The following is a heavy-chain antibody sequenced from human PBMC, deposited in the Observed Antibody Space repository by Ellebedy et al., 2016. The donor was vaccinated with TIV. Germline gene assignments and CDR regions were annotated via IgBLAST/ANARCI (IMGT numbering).Heavy chain of an antibody. D-gene: IGHD2-15*01. CDR2: ISYDGSNK. J-gene: IGHJ4*02. Sequence: GGSLRLSXAASGFTFSSYGMHWVRQAPGKGLEWVAVISYDGSNKYYADSVKGRFTISRDNSKNTLYLQMNSLRAEDTAVYYCATEYIVVVVAANDYWGQGTLVTVSS. CDR1: GFTFSSYG. CDR3: ATEYIVVVVAANDY. V-gene: IGHV3-30*03.